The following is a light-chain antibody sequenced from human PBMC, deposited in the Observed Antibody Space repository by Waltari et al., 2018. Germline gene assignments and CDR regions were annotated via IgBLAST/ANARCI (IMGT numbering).Light chain of an antibody. V-gene: IGKV1-12*01. CDR3: QQAKQFPLT. Sequence: GVPARFSGSGSGTDFTLTISGLQPEDSANYYCQQAKQFPLTFGGGTHVEIK. J-gene: IGKJ4*01.